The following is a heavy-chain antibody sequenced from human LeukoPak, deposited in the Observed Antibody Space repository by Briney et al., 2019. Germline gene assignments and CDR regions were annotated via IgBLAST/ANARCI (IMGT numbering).Heavy chain of an antibody. V-gene: IGHV3-74*01. CDR1: GFTFSSYW. J-gene: IGHJ2*01. Sequence: PGGSLRLSCAASGFTFSSYWIHWVRQAPGKGLVWVSRINSDGSKIRYADSVKGRFTISRDNAKNTVYLQMNSLRAEDTAIYYCARDLYGDYWYFDLWGRGTLVTVSS. CDR2: INSDGSKI. CDR3: ARDLYGDYWYFDL. D-gene: IGHD4-17*01.